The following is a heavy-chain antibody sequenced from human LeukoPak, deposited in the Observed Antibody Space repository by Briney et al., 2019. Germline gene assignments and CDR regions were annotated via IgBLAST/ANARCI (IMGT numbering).Heavy chain of an antibody. CDR3: ARPYYYDSSGDFDI. CDR1: GFTFSSYD. CDR2: ISGSGGST. J-gene: IGHJ3*02. V-gene: IGHV3-23*01. Sequence: GGSLRLSCAASGFTFSSYDMSWVRQAPGKGLEWVSAISGSGGSTYYADSVKGRFTISRDDSKNTLYLQMNSLRAEDTAVYYCARPYYYDSSGDFDIWGQGTMVTVSS. D-gene: IGHD3-22*01.